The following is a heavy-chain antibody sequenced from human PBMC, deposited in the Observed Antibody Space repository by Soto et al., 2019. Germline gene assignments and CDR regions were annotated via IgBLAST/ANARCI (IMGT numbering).Heavy chain of an antibody. CDR3: ARDHCTTTTCYTVWFDP. Sequence: GGSLRLSCAASGFTFSNYWVHWVRQAPGKGLVWVSRINSDGSITNYADSVKGRFTVYRDNAQNTLYLQMNSLRVEDTAVYYCARDHCTTTTCYTVWFDPWGQGTRVTVSS. J-gene: IGHJ5*02. D-gene: IGHD2-2*02. CDR1: GFTFSNYW. CDR2: INSDGSIT. V-gene: IGHV3-74*01.